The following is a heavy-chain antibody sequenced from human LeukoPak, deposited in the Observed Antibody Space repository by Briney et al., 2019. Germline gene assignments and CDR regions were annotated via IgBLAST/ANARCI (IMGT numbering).Heavy chain of an antibody. D-gene: IGHD3-10*01. J-gene: IGHJ4*02. CDR1: GYTFTTYI. CDR2: INTGNGNT. V-gene: IGHV1-3*04. Sequence: ASVKVSCKASGYTFTTYIIHWVRQAPGQRRDWRGWINTGNGNTEYSQNFQGRVTITRDTSASTAYMELSSLRSEDTAVYYCARDRFYGSGTYNHFDSWGQGAQVTVSS. CDR3: ARDRFYGSGTYNHFDS.